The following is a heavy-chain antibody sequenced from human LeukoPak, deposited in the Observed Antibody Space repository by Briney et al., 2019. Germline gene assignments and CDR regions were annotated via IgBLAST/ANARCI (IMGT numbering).Heavy chain of an antibody. CDR3: ARHLGYGSGSSPGY. D-gene: IGHD3-10*01. J-gene: IGHJ4*02. CDR2: MYYSGGT. Sequence: SETLSLTCTVSGGSITSYYWSWIRQPPGKGLEWIGYMYYSGGTHYNPSLKSRITISVDTSKNQFSLKLSSVTAADAAVYYCARHLGYGSGSSPGYWGQGTLVTVSS. V-gene: IGHV4-59*08. CDR1: GGSITSYY.